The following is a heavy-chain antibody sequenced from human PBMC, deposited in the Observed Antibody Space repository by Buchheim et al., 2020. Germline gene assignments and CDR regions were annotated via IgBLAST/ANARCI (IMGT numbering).Heavy chain of an antibody. CDR1: GFTFSSYG. V-gene: IGHV3-33*01. J-gene: IGHJ4*02. CDR3: VREVDCRGNTCYSFDY. CDR2: IWFDGTNK. D-gene: IGHD2-15*01. Sequence: QVQLVESGGGVVQPGRSLRLSCAASGFTFSSYGMHWIRQAPGKGLEWVALIWFDGTNKFYTDSVKGRFTISRDNSKNTLYLQMNSQRAEDTAVYHCVREVDCRGNTCYSFDYWGQGTL.